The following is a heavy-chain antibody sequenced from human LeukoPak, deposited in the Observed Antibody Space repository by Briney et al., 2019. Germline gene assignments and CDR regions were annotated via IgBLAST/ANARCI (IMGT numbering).Heavy chain of an antibody. D-gene: IGHD3-22*01. CDR3: ARIRRHNYDRYADDS. CDR2: ISFSDGT. J-gene: IGHJ4*02. Sequence: SETLSLTCAVSGASVSSNYWSWIRQSAGERLEWIGRISFSDGTNYSPSLKSRVSMSLDASKNQFSLKLTSVTAADTAVYYCARIRRHNYDRYADDSWGQGALVTVSS. V-gene: IGHV4-4*07. CDR1: GASVSSNY.